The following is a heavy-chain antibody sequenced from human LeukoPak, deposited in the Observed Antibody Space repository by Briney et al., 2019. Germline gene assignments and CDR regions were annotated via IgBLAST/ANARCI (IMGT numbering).Heavy chain of an antibody. CDR1: GFTFSDYY. V-gene: IGHV3-11*04. J-gene: IGHJ4*02. CDR3: AVGLYDFWSGSFDY. CDR2: ISSSGSTI. D-gene: IGHD3-3*01. Sequence: TGGSLRLSCAASGFTFSDYYMSWIRQAPGKGLEWVSYISSSGSTIYYADSVKGRFTISRDNAKNSLYLQMNSLRAEDTAVYYCAVGLYDFWSGSFDYWGQGTLVTVSS.